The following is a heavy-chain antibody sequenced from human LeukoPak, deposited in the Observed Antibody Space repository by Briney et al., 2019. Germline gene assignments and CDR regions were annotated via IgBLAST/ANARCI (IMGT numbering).Heavy chain of an antibody. V-gene: IGHV1-3*01. CDR3: AKVVWSRSGWYCLDY. CDR2: INAGNGDT. J-gene: IGHJ4*02. D-gene: IGHD6-19*01. Sequence: ASVKVSCKASGYTFSNYAILWVRQAPGQRLEWMGWINAGNGDTKYSQKFQGRVTITRDTPVATAFLELSSLRSEDTAMYYCAKVVWSRSGWYCLDYWGQGTLVTVSS. CDR1: GYTFSNYA.